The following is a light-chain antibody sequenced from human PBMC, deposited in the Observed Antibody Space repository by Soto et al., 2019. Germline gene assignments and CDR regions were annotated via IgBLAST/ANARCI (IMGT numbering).Light chain of an antibody. CDR2: EVS. Sequence: QSVLTQPASVSGSPGQTITISCTGTSSDVGGYNYLSWYQQHPGKAPTVMIYEVSNRPSGVSNRFSGSKSGNSASLTISGRQAEEEADYFCSSYTTSGTPVFGGGTKLTVL. V-gene: IGLV2-14*01. CDR3: SSYTTSGTPV. J-gene: IGLJ3*02. CDR1: SSDVGGYNY.